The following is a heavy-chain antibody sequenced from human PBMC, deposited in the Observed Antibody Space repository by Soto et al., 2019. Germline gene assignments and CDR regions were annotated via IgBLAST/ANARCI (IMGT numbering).Heavy chain of an antibody. D-gene: IGHD3-22*01. V-gene: IGHV4-30-4*01. Sequence: PSETLSLTCTVSGGSISSGDYYWSWIRQPPGKGLEWIGYIYYSGSTYYNPSLKSRVTISVDTSKNQFSLKLSSVTAADTAVYYCATSYDSSGLYXDYWGQGTLVTVSS. CDR1: GGSISSGDYY. CDR2: IYYSGST. CDR3: ATSYDSSGLYXDY. J-gene: IGHJ4*02.